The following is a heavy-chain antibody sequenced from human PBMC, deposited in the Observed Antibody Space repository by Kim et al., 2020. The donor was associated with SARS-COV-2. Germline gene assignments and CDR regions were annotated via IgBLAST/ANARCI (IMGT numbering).Heavy chain of an antibody. D-gene: IGHD1-26*01. V-gene: IGHV3-11*06. CDR3: ASFSPAWELYFDY. Sequence: GGSLRLSCAASGFTFSDYYMSWIRQAPGKGLEWVSYISSSSSYTNYADSVKGRFTISRDNAKNSLYLQMNSLRAEDTAVYYCASFSPAWELYFDYWGQGTLVTVSS. J-gene: IGHJ4*02. CDR2: ISSSSSYT. CDR1: GFTFSDYY.